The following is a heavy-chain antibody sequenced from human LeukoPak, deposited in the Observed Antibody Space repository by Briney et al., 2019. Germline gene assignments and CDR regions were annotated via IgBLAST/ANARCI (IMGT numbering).Heavy chain of an antibody. V-gene: IGHV4-4*02. CDR3: ARDLHDILTGSYYFDY. CDR1: GGSISSSNW. J-gene: IGHJ4*02. D-gene: IGHD3-9*01. CDR2: IYYSGST. Sequence: SGTLSLTCAVSGGSISSSNWWSWVRQPPGKGLEWIGYIYYSGSTNYNPSLKSRVTISVDTSKNQFSLKLSSVTAADTAVYYCARDLHDILTGSYYFDYWGQGTLVTVSS.